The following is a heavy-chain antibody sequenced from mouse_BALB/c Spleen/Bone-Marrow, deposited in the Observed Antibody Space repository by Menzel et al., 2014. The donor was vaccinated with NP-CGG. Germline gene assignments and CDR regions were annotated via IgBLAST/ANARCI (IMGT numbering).Heavy chain of an antibody. CDR3: TRSYGSSYEYYFDY. Sequence: QVHLEQSGAELGRPRSSVKLSCKASGYTFTSYWINWVKQRPGQGLEWIGNIYPSDSYTNYNQKFKDKATLTVDKSSSTAYMQLSSPTSEDSAVYYCTRSYGSSYEYYFDYWGQGNTLTGSS. CDR2: IYPSDSYT. J-gene: IGHJ2*01. D-gene: IGHD1-1*01. CDR1: GYTFTSYW. V-gene: IGHV1-69*02.